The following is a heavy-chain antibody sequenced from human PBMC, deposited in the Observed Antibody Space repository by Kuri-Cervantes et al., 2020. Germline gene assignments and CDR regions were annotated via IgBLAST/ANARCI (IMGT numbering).Heavy chain of an antibody. V-gene: IGHV3-30*18. Sequence: GESLKISCAASGFTFSSYGMHWVRQAPGKGLEWVAVISYDGSNKYYADSVKGRFTISRDNSKNTLYLQMNSLRAEDTAVYYRAKEPPITMDTEYFQHWGQGTLVTVSS. CDR3: AKEPPITMDTEYFQH. CDR1: GFTFSSYG. CDR2: ISYDGSNK. J-gene: IGHJ1*01. D-gene: IGHD3-10*01.